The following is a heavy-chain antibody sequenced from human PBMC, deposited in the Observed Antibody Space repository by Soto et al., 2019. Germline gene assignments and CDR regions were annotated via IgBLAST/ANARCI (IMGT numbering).Heavy chain of an antibody. CDR2: IYYSGST. CDR1: GGSISSYY. V-gene: IGHV4-59*01. Sequence: SETLSLTCTVSGGSISSYYWSWIRQPPGKGLEWIGYIYYSGSTSYNPSLKSRVTMSVDTSKSQFSLKLTSVTAADTAVYYCARGEDAFFYYGLDVWGQGITVTVSS. CDR3: ARGEDAFFYYGLDV. J-gene: IGHJ6*02.